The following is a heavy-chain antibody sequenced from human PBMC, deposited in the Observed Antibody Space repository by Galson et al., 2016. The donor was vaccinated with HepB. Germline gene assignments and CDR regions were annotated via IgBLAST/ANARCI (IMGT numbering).Heavy chain of an antibody. Sequence: SLRLSCAASGFTFSSYAMHWVRRAPGKGLEYVSGISSKGSSTYSADSVKGRFSISRDNSKNTLYLQMSSLRAEDTAVYYCVKVGTTGDFFYYMDVWGKGTTVTVSS. D-gene: IGHD1-7*01. V-gene: IGHV3-64D*06. J-gene: IGHJ6*03. CDR3: VKVGTTGDFFYYMDV. CDR2: ISSKGSST. CDR1: GFTFSSYA.